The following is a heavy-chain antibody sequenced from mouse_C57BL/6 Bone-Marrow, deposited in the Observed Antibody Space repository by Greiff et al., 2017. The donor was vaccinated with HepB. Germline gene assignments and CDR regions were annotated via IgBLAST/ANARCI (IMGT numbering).Heavy chain of an antibody. D-gene: IGHD1-1*01. J-gene: IGHJ2*01. CDR1: GFNIKDDY. Sequence: EVQLQQSGAELVRPGASVKLSCTASGFNIKDDYMHWVKQRPEQGLEWIGWIDPENGDTEYASKFQGKATITADTSSNTAYLQLSSLTSEDTAVYYCTPYYYGSAWGQGTTRTVSS. V-gene: IGHV14-4*01. CDR2: IDPENGDT. CDR3: TPYYYGSA.